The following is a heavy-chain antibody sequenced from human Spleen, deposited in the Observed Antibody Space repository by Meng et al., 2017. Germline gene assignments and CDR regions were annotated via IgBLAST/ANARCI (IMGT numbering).Heavy chain of an antibody. CDR1: GFTFSSHG. CDR2: VWYDGSRE. V-gene: IGHV3-33*01. Sequence: GESLKISCAASGFTFSSHGMHWVRQAPGQGLEWVAVVWYDGSRESYTDSVKGRFTISRDNSQDTLYLQMNSLRADDTAVYYCARSSDTATANFDYWGQGILVTVSS. D-gene: IGHD5-18*01. J-gene: IGHJ4*02. CDR3: ARSSDTATANFDY.